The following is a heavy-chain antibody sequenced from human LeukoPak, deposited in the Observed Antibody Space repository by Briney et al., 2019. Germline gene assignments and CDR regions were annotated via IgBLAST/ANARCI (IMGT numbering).Heavy chain of an antibody. Sequence: PSETLSLTCTVSGGSISSSSYYWGWIRQPPGKGLEWIGSIYYSGSTYYNPSLKSRVTISVDTSKKQFSLKLSYVTAADTAVYYCARDIVVVPAVYYYYGMDVWGQGTTVTVSS. D-gene: IGHD2-2*01. CDR2: IYYSGST. J-gene: IGHJ6*02. CDR3: ARDIVVVPAVYYYYGMDV. V-gene: IGHV4-39*02. CDR1: GGSISSSSYY.